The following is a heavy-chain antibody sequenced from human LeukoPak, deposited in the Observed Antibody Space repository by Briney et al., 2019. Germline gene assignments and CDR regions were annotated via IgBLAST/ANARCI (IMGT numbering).Heavy chain of an antibody. J-gene: IGHJ3*02. CDR3: PRSYCGGGRCSAFDI. CDR1: GRSIRSYY. Sequence: SETLSLTCTVSGRSIRSYYGSWIRQPPGKGLEWIGYIYYSGNTNYNPSLKSRVTISVDTSKHQFSMRLSSVTAADTAVYYCPRSYCGGGRCSAFDIWGQGTMVTVSS. V-gene: IGHV4-59*01. CDR2: IYYSGNT. D-gene: IGHD2-15*01.